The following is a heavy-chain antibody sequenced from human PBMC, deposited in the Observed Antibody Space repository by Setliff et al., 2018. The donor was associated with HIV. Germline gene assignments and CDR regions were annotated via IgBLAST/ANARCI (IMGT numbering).Heavy chain of an antibody. CDR1: GGSISTYH. CDR2: IYKSGIT. Sequence: SETLSLTCSVSGGSISTYHWSWIRQPPGKGLEWIGYIYKSGITNYSPSLKSRVTISPDTSKNQFSLKMTSVTAADTAVYYCARLSDTDMASFDSWGQGILVTVSS. V-gene: IGHV4-59*08. CDR3: ARLSDTDMASFDS. D-gene: IGHD5-18*01. J-gene: IGHJ4*02.